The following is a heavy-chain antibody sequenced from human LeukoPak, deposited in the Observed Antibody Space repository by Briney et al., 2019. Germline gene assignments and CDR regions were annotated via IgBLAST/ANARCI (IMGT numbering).Heavy chain of an antibody. V-gene: IGHV3-30*02. CDR3: AKAVGVVVPAAKDYYYYMDV. D-gene: IGHD2-2*01. CDR1: GFTFSSYG. J-gene: IGHJ6*03. CDR2: IRYDGSNK. Sequence: PGGSLRLSCAASGFTFSSYGMHWVRQAPGKGLEWVAFIRYDGSNKYYADSVKGRFTISRDNSKNTLYLQMNSLRAEDTAVYYCAKAVGVVVPAAKDYYYYMDVWGKGTTVTVSS.